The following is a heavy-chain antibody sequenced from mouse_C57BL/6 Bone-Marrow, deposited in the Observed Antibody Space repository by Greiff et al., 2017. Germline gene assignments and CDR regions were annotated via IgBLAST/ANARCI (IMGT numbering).Heavy chain of an antibody. V-gene: IGHV3-6*01. D-gene: IGHD1-1*01. CDR2: ISYDGSN. Sequence: EVQVVESGPGLVKPSQSLSLTCSVTGYSITSGYYWNWIRQFPGNKLEWMGYISYDGSNNYNPSLKNRISITRDTSKNQFFLKLNSVTTEDTATYYCARSFSSLRIIYYYAMDYWGQGTSVTVSS. CDR1: GYSITSGYY. J-gene: IGHJ4*01. CDR3: ARSFSSLRIIYYYAMDY.